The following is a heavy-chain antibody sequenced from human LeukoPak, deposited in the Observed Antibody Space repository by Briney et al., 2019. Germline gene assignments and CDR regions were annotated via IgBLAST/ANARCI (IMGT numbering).Heavy chain of an antibody. CDR3: ARTRIAADGPYYFDY. D-gene: IGHD6-13*01. Sequence: SETLSLTCTVSGGSISSYYWSWIRQPPGKGLEWIGYIYYSGSTNYNPSLKSRVTISVDTSKNQFSLKLSSVTAADTAVYYCARTRIAADGPYYFDYWGQGTLVTLSS. V-gene: IGHV4-59*08. J-gene: IGHJ4*02. CDR2: IYYSGST. CDR1: GGSISSYY.